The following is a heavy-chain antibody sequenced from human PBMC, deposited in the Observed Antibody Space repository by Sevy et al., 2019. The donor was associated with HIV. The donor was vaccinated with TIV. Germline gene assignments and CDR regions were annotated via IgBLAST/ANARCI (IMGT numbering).Heavy chain of an antibody. V-gene: IGHV3-11*01. CDR2: ISSSGSTI. D-gene: IGHD2-8*01. Sequence: GGSLRLSCAASGFTFSDYYMSWIRQAPGKGLEWVSYISSSGSTIYYADSVKGRFTISRDNAKNSLYLQMYRLRAEDTAVYYCARDGMMGCTFDIWGQGTMVTVSS. CDR1: GFTFSDYY. CDR3: ARDGMMGCTFDI. J-gene: IGHJ3*02.